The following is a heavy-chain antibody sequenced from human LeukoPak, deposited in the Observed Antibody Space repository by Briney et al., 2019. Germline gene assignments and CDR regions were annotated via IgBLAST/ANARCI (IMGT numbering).Heavy chain of an antibody. Sequence: GGTLRLSCAASGFTFSSYGMSWVRQAPGKGLEWVSAISGSGGSTYYADSVKGRFTISRDNSKNTLYLQMNSLRAEDTAVYYCAKYIVVVVAAYFDYWGQGTLVTVSS. J-gene: IGHJ4*02. D-gene: IGHD2-15*01. V-gene: IGHV3-23*01. CDR1: GFTFSSYG. CDR3: AKYIVVVVAAYFDY. CDR2: ISGSGGST.